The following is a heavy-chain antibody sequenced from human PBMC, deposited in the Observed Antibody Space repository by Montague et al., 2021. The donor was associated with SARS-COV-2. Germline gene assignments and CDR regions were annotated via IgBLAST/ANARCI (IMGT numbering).Heavy chain of an antibody. J-gene: IGHJ5*02. V-gene: IGHV2-5*02. Sequence: PALVKPTQTLTLTCTFSGFSLSTSGVGVGWIRQPPGKALEWLALIYWDDDKRYSSSLKSRLTITKDTSKNQVVLTMTNMDPVDTATYYCAHSKSSGWYGDWFDPWGQGTLVTVSS. CDR1: GFSLSTSGVG. CDR2: IYWDDDK. CDR3: AHSKSSGWYGDWFDP. D-gene: IGHD6-19*01.